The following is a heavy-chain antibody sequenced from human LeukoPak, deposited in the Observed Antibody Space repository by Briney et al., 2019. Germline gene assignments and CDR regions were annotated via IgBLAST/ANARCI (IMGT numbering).Heavy chain of an antibody. Sequence: ASVKVSCKASGYTFTGYGISWVRQAPGQGLEWMGWISAYNGNTNYAQKLQGRVTMTTDTSTSTAYMELRGLRSDDTAVYYCARDSVTLWFGELLYFDYWGQGTLVTVSS. V-gene: IGHV1-18*01. D-gene: IGHD3-10*01. J-gene: IGHJ4*02. CDR2: ISAYNGNT. CDR3: ARDSVTLWFGELLYFDY. CDR1: GYTFTGYG.